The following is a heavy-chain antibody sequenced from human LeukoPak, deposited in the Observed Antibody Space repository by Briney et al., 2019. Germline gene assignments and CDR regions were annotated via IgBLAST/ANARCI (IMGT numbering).Heavy chain of an antibody. Sequence: SETLSLTCTVSGGSISSGSYYWSWIRQPAGKGLEWIGRIYTSGSTNYNPSLKSRVTISVDTSKNQFSLKLSSVTAADTAVYYCARDRLGLVGATRDYYYYMDVWGKGTTVTVSS. CDR3: ARDRLGLVGATRDYYYYMDV. J-gene: IGHJ6*03. CDR1: GGSISSGSYY. D-gene: IGHD1-26*01. CDR2: IYTSGST. V-gene: IGHV4-61*02.